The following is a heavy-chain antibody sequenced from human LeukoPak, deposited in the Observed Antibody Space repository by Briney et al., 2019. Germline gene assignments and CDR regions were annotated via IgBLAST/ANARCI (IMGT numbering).Heavy chain of an antibody. J-gene: IGHJ4*02. Sequence: GGSLRLSCTASGFTFGDYAMSWVRQAPGKGLEWVGFIRSKAYGGTTEYAASVKGRFTISRDDSKSIAYLQMNSLKTEDTAVYYCTRGGGNCGGGCPYYFDYWGQGTLVTVSS. V-gene: IGHV3-49*04. CDR2: IRSKAYGGTT. CDR3: TRGGGNCGGGCPYYFDY. CDR1: GFTFGDYA. D-gene: IGHD2-21*02.